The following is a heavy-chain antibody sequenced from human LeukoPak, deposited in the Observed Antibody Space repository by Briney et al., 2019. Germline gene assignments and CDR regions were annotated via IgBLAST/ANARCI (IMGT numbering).Heavy chain of an antibody. D-gene: IGHD6-13*01. J-gene: IGHJ4*02. CDR1: GGSFSGYY. Sequence: PSETLPLTCAVYGGSFSGYYWSWIRQPPGKGLEWIGSIYHSGSTYYNPSLKSRVTISVDTSKNQFSLKLSSVTAADTAVYYCARMAGIAAAGTSIDYWGQGTLVTVSS. V-gene: IGHV4-34*01. CDR2: IYHSGST. CDR3: ARMAGIAAAGTSIDY.